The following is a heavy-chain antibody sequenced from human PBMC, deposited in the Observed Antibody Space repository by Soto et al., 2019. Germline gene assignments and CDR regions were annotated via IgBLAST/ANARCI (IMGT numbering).Heavy chain of an antibody. D-gene: IGHD6-19*01. J-gene: IGHJ4*02. CDR3: ASSGYSSGWYFDY. CDR2: IYYSGST. V-gene: IGHV4-31*03. Sequence: SETLSLTCTVSVGSISSGGYYWSWIRQHPGKGLEWIGYIYYSGSTYYNPSLKSRVTISVDTSKNQFSLKLSSVTAADTAVYYCASSGYSSGWYFDYWGQGTLVNVS. CDR1: VGSISSGGYY.